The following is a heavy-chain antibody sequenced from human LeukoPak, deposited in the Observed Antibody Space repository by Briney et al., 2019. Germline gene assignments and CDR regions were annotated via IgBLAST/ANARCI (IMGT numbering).Heavy chain of an antibody. J-gene: IGHJ6*03. CDR3: ARDKQYGYMDV. CDR1: GFAVSNNY. CDR2: IYSGGRT. Sequence: SGGSLRLSCAASGFAVSNNYMSWVRQAPGKGLEWVSVIYSGGRTNYADSVKGRFTISRDNSKNTLYLQMNSLRAEDTAVYYCARDKQYGYMDVWGKGTTVTISS. D-gene: IGHD1/OR15-1a*01. V-gene: IGHV3-53*01.